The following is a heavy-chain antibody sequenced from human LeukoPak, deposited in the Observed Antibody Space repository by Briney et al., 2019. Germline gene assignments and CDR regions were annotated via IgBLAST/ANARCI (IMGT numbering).Heavy chain of an antibody. V-gene: IGHV3-23*01. D-gene: IGHD3-22*01. J-gene: IGHJ4*02. CDR1: GIALSNYG. CDR3: AKRGVVIRVILVGFHKEAYYFDS. CDR2: ISDTGGRT. Sequence: GGSLRLSCAVSGIALSNYGMTWVRQAPGKGLEWVAGISDTGGRTNYADSVKGRFTISRDNPKNTLYLQMNSLRAEDTAVYFCAKRGVVIRVILVGFHKEAYYFDSWGQGALVTVSS.